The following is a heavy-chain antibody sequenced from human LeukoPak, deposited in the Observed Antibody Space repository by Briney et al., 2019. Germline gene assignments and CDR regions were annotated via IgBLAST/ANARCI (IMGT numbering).Heavy chain of an antibody. V-gene: IGHV3-11*01. CDR3: TRVVTTTPDY. J-gene: IGHJ4*02. D-gene: IGHD2-21*02. CDR1: GFTFSDYY. CDR2: ISSSGSTI. Sequence: GGSLRLSWAASGFTFSDYYMSWIRQAPGKGLEWVSYISSSGSTIYYAASVKGRFTISRDNAKNSLYLQMNSLRAEDTAVYYCTRVVTTTPDYWGQGTLVTVSS.